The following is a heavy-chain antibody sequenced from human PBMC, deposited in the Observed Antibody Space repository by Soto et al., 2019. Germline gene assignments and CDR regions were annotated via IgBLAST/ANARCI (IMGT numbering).Heavy chain of an antibody. CDR3: ARTVYCSGRRCNSAQGFYFDS. D-gene: IGHD2-15*01. V-gene: IGHV2-26*02. CDR1: GFSLSNVTMG. CDR2: IFSNNED. J-gene: IGHJ4*02. Sequence: QVTLRESGPVLVKATQTLTLTCTVSGFSLSNVTMGVSWIRQPPGKALEWLANIFSNNEDSYATSLKTVLTISKDTSKSQVALSMTNMDPTDTATYYCARTVYCSGRRCNSAQGFYFDSWGEGTLVTVSP.